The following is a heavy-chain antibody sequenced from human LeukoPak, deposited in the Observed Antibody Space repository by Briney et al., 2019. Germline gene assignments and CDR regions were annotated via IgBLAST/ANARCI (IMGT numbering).Heavy chain of an antibody. CDR1: GFTFSTYS. J-gene: IGHJ4*02. CDR2: ISSSSSTI. CDR3: ARGPLAYEYYFDY. D-gene: IGHD3-22*01. V-gene: IGHV3-48*01. Sequence: GGSLRLSCAASGFTFSTYSMNWVRQAPGKGLEWVSYISSSSSTIYYADSVRGRFTISRDNAKNSLYLQMNSLRAEDTAVYYCARGPLAYEYYFDYWGQGTLVTVSS.